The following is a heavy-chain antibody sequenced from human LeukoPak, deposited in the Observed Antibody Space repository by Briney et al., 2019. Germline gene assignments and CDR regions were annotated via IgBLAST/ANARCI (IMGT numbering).Heavy chain of an antibody. J-gene: IGHJ5*02. D-gene: IGHD2-2*01. CDR1: GGSFSGYY. CDR3: ALRAHIVVVPAEASNWFDP. CDR2: INHSGST. Sequence: SETLSLTCAVYGGSFSGYYWSWIRQPPGKGLEWIGEINHSGSTNYNPSLKSRVTISVDTSKNQFSLKLSSVTAADTAVYYCALRAHIVVVPAEASNWFDPWGQGTLVTVSS. V-gene: IGHV4-34*01.